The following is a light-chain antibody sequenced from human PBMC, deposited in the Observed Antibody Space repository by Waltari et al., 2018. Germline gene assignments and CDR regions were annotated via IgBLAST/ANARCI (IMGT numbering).Light chain of an antibody. V-gene: IGKV3-15*01. CDR1: QSVNTN. Sequence: EIVMTQSPATLSVSPGERATLSCRASQSVNTNLAWYQQKPGQAPRLLISGASTRAPGIPSRFSGSGSGTDFTLTISSLQSEDLAVYYCQQHYITPHTFGGGTKVEVK. CDR3: QQHYITPHT. CDR2: GAS. J-gene: IGKJ4*01.